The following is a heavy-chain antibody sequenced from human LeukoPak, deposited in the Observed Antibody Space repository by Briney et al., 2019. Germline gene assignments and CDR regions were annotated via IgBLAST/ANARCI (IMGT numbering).Heavy chain of an antibody. CDR3: ARTTEGGYTYGYFYYYYMDV. CDR1: GGSISSSAYY. CDR2: IYHSGST. Sequence: SETLSLTCIISGGSISSSAYYWGWIRQPPGKGLEWIGSIYHSGSTYYNPSLKSRVTISVDTSKNQFSLKLSSVTAADTAVYYCARTTEGGYTYGYFYYYYMDVWGKGTTVTISS. J-gene: IGHJ6*03. V-gene: IGHV4-39*07. D-gene: IGHD5-18*01.